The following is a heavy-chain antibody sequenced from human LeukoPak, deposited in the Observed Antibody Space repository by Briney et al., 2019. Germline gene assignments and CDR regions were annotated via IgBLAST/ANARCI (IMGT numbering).Heavy chain of an antibody. V-gene: IGHV3-30*02. CDR1: GFTFSNYG. CDR3: AKGQLFGDY. CDR2: IRNDGSDK. J-gene: IGHJ4*02. Sequence: GGSLRLSCAASGFTFSNYGMHWVRQAPGKGLEWVTVIRNDGSDKYYADSVKGRFTISRDNSKNTLYIQVNSLRVEDTAMYYSAKGQLFGDYWGQGTLVTVSS. D-gene: IGHD3-3*01.